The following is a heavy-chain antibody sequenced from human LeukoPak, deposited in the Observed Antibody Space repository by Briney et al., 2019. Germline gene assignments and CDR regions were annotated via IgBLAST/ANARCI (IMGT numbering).Heavy chain of an antibody. CDR3: ASGDSSGHYRLPTEAY. V-gene: IGHV5-51*01. CDR1: GYIYTTYC. CDR2: IYPVDSET. Sequence: GESLKISCKGSGYIYTTYCIGWVRQMPGKGLEWMGIIYPVDSETKYSPSFEGQVSISADKSINTAYLQWSNLRASDSAMYYCASGDSSGHYRLPTEAYWGQGTLVTVSS. J-gene: IGHJ4*02. D-gene: IGHD3-22*01.